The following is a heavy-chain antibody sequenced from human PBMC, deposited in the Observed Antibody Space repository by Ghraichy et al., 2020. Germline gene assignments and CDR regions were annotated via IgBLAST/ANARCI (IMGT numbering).Heavy chain of an antibody. D-gene: IGHD6-6*01. CDR3: ARVRARVYSSFVRYFDY. J-gene: IGHJ4*02. V-gene: IGHV1-8*01. CDR2: MNPNSGNT. Sequence: ASVKVSCKASGYTFTSYDINWVRQATGQGLEWMGWMNPNSGNTGYAQKFQGRVTMTRNTSISTAYMELSSLRSEDTAVYYCARVRARVYSSFVRYFDYWGQGTLVTVSS. CDR1: GYTFTSYD.